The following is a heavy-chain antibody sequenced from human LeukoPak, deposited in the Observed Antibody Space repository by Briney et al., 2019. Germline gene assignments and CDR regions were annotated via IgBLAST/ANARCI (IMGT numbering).Heavy chain of an antibody. D-gene: IGHD6-6*01. J-gene: IGHJ6*02. V-gene: IGHV3-74*01. CDR1: GFTFSSYW. CDR3: ARDQYSSSSVPHYYYYYGMDV. CDR2: INSDGSST. Sequence: GGSLRLSCAASGFTFSSYWLHWVRQAPGKGLVWVSRINSDGSSTRYADSVKGRFTISRDNAKNTLYLQMNSLRAEDTAVYYCARDQYSSSSVPHYYYYYGMDVWGQGTTVTVSS.